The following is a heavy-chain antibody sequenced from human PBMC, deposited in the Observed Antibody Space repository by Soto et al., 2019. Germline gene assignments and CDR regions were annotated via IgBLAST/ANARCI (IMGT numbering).Heavy chain of an antibody. CDR1: GGSISSGGYS. Sequence: QLQLQESGSGLVKPSQTLSLTSASAGGSISSGGYSWSWIRQPPGNGLEWIGYIYHSGSTYYNPSLKSRVTISVDRSKNKFSLKLSSVTAADTAVYDVARVPDPWGQGTLVTVSS. J-gene: IGHJ5*02. V-gene: IGHV4-30-2*01. CDR2: IYHSGST. D-gene: IGHD2-2*01. CDR3: ARVPDP.